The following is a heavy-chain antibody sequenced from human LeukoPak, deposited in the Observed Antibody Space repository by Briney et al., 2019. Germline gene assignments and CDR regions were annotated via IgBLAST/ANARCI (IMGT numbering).Heavy chain of an antibody. Sequence: GGSLRLSCAASGFSISTYWMTWVRQAPGKGLEWVANIKQDGSEEYYVDSVKGRFTVSRDNAENSLYLQMNSLRAEDTAVYYCASWVGRDYRGQGTLVTVSS. CDR2: IKQDGSEE. D-gene: IGHD2-15*01. CDR1: GFSISTYW. J-gene: IGHJ4*02. V-gene: IGHV3-7*01. CDR3: ASWVGRDY.